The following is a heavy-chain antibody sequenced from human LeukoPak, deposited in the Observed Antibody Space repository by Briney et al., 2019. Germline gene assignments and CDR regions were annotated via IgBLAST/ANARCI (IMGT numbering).Heavy chain of an antibody. CDR2: IYTSGST. J-gene: IGHJ5*02. Sequence: SETLSLTCTVSGYSISSGYYWSWIRQPAGKGLEWIGRIYTSGSTNYNPSLKSRVTMSVDTSKNQFSLKLSSVTAADTAVYYCARDQGYYDSSGYYYVFWFDPWGQGTLVTVSS. CDR1: GYSISSGYY. D-gene: IGHD3-22*01. CDR3: ARDQGYYDSSGYYYVFWFDP. V-gene: IGHV4-4*07.